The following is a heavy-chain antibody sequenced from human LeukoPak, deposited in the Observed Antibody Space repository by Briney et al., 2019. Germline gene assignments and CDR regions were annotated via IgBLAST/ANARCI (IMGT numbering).Heavy chain of an antibody. Sequence: PSETLSLTCTVSGGSISSYYWIWFRQPAGQGLEWIGRIYTSGSTNYNPSLKSRATMSVDTSKNQFSLKLSSVTAADTAVYYCARALPTSGDYGMDVWGQGTTVTVSS. J-gene: IGHJ6*02. CDR3: ARALPTSGDYGMDV. CDR2: IYTSGST. CDR1: GGSISSYY. D-gene: IGHD3-10*01. V-gene: IGHV4-4*07.